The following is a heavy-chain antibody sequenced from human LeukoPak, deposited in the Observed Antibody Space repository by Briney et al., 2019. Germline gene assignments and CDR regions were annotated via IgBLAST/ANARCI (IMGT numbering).Heavy chain of an antibody. D-gene: IGHD3-22*01. CDR3: ARGDYYDSSGYYYFDY. J-gene: IGHJ4*02. CDR1: GGTFSSYA. Sequence: GASVKVSCKASGGTFSSYAVSWVRQAPGQGLEWMGGIIPIFGSANYAQKFQGRVTITADESTYTAYTELSSLRSEDTAVYYCARGDYYDSSGYYYFDYWGQGTLVTVSS. V-gene: IGHV1-69*13. CDR2: IIPIFGSA.